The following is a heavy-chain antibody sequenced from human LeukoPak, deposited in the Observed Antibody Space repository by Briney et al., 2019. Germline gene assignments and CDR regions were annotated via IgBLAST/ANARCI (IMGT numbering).Heavy chain of an antibody. D-gene: IGHD2-2*01. CDR2: IIPILATP. CDR3: ARAVAPTYCSSTSCYRYYYYYMDV. J-gene: IGHJ6*03. V-gene: IGHV1-69*13. Sequence: ASVKVSCKASGGTFSSYAISWVRQAPGQGLEWMGGIIPILATPHYAQKFQGRVTITADESTSTAYMELSSLRSEDTAVYYCARAVAPTYCSSTSCYRYYYYYMDVWGKGTTVTVSS. CDR1: GGTFSSYA.